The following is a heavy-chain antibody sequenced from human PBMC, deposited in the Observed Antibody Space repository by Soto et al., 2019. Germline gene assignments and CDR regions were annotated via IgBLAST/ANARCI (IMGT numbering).Heavy chain of an antibody. CDR2: IGYDGSNK. V-gene: IGHV3-33*01. D-gene: IGHD3-3*01. Sequence: GGSLRLSCAASGFTFSSYGMHWVRQAPGKGLEWVAVIGYDGSNKYYADSVKGRFTISRDNSKNTLYLQMNSLRAEDTAVYYWSRVSYYYFWSGSGAFDIWGQGTMVTVSS. CDR1: GFTFSSYG. J-gene: IGHJ3*02. CDR3: SRVSYYYFWSGSGAFDI.